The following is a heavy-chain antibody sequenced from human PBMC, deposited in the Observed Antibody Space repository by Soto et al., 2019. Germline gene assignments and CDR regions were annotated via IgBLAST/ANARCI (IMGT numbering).Heavy chain of an antibody. Sequence: SETRSLTYTVSGCSISSSRYYWGWIRQPPGKGLEWIGSIYYSGSTYYNPSLKSRVTISVDTSKNQFSLKLSSVTAADTAVYYCARLLKGRVGYWGQGTLVTVS. V-gene: IGHV4-39*01. CDR1: GCSISSSRYY. CDR2: IYYSGST. CDR3: ARLLKGRVGY. D-gene: IGHD1-26*01. J-gene: IGHJ4*02.